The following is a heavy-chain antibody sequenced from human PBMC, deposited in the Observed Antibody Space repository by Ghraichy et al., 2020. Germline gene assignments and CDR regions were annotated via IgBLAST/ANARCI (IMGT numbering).Heavy chain of an antibody. Sequence: SETLSLTCTVSGDSISTFYWAWIRQPPGKGLEWLGCIYYTGDTNYNPSLKSRVTMSVDTSKNQFSLRLNSVTAADTAVYFCSRGDTSSGPFHHWGQGPLVRVSS. J-gene: IGHJ4*02. V-gene: IGHV4-59*01. D-gene: IGHD1-1*01. CDR3: SRGDTSSGPFHH. CDR2: IYYTGDT. CDR1: GDSISTFY.